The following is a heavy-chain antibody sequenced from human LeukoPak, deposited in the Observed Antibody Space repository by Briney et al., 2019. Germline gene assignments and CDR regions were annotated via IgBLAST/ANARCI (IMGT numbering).Heavy chain of an antibody. CDR2: ISGSGGST. CDR1: GFTFSSYA. CDR3: AKGGLLGYCSSTSCGDAFDI. Sequence: GGSLRLSCAASGFTFSSYAMSWVRQAPGKGLEWVSAISGSGGSTYYADSVKGRFTISRDNSKNTLYLQMNSLRAEDTAVYYCAKGGLLGYCSSTSCGDAFDIWGQGTMVTVSS. J-gene: IGHJ3*02. V-gene: IGHV3-23*01. D-gene: IGHD2-2*01.